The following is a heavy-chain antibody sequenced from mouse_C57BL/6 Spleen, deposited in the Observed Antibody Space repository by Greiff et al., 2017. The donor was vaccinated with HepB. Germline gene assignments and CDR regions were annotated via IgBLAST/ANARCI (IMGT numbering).Heavy chain of an antibody. CDR2: IRNKANGYTT. CDR3: ARYGAGTGYFDV. J-gene: IGHJ1*03. V-gene: IGHV7-3*01. Sequence: EVKLVESGGGLVQPGGSLILSCAASGFTFTDYYMSWVRQPPGKALEWLGFIRNKANGYTTEYSASVKGRFTISRDNSQSILYLQMNALRAEDSATYYCARYGAGTGYFDVWGTGTTVTVSS. D-gene: IGHD4-1*01. CDR1: GFTFTDYY.